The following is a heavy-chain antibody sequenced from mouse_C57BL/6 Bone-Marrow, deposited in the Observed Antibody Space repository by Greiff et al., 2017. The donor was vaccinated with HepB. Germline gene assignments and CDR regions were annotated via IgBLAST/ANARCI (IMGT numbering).Heavy chain of an antibody. D-gene: IGHD1-1*01. CDR1: GYTFTSYW. Sequence: VQLQQSGTVLARPGASVKMSCKTSGYTFTSYWMHWVKQRPGQGLEWIGAIYPGNSDTSYNQKFKGKAKLTAVTSASTAYMELSSLTNEDSAVYYCTRSGITTVVATNYYAMDYWGQGTSVTVSS. V-gene: IGHV1-5*01. J-gene: IGHJ4*01. CDR2: IYPGNSDT. CDR3: TRSGITTVVATNYYAMDY.